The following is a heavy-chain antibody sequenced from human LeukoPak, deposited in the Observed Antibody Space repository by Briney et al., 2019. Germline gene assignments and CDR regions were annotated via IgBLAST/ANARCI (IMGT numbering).Heavy chain of an antibody. D-gene: IGHD6-6*01. CDR1: GGSFSGYY. CDR3: ARGGSSSSSFPYYYYYGMDV. V-gene: IGHV4-34*01. CDR2: INHSGST. J-gene: IGHJ6*02. Sequence: PSETLSLTCAVYGGSFSGYYWSWIRQPPGKGLEWIGEINHSGSTNYNPSLKSRVTMSVDTSKNQFSLKLSSVTAADTAVYYCARGGSSSSSFPYYYYYGMDVWGQGTTVTVSS.